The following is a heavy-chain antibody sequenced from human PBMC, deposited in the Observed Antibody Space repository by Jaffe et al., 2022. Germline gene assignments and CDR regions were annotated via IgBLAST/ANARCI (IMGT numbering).Heavy chain of an antibody. D-gene: IGHD6-19*01. CDR1: GYTFTSYY. V-gene: IGHV1-46*01. CDR3: ARESEYSSGWFGTDPRAGYYFDY. J-gene: IGHJ4*02. CDR2: INPSGGST. Sequence: QVQLVQSGAEVKKPGASVKVSCKASGYTFTSYYMHWVRQAPGQGLEWMGIINPSGGSTSYAQKFQGRVTMTRDTSTSTVYMELSSLRSEDTAVYYCARESEYSSGWFGTDPRAGYYFDYWGQGTLVTVSS.